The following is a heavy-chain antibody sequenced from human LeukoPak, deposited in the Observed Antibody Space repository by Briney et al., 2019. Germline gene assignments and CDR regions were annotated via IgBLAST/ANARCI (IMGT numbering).Heavy chain of an antibody. Sequence: ASVKVSCKASGYTFTSYGISWVRQAPGQGLEWMGWISAYNGNANYPQKLQGRVTMTTDTSTSTAYMELRSLRSDDTAVYYCARDRYCSDGSCYSNWFDPWGQGTLVTVSS. CDR1: GYTFTSYG. V-gene: IGHV1-18*01. J-gene: IGHJ5*02. CDR3: ARDRYCSDGSCYSNWFDP. CDR2: ISAYNGNA. D-gene: IGHD2-15*01.